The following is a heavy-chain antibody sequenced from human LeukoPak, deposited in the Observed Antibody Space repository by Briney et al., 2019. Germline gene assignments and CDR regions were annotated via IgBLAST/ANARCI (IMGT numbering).Heavy chain of an antibody. CDR2: ISGNGRNT. CDR3: ARGRGVYGYWYFDL. CDR1: GFTFSSYV. D-gene: IGHD2-15*01. V-gene: IGHV3-23*01. J-gene: IGHJ2*01. Sequence: PGGSLRLSCAASGFTFSSYVMGWVRQAPGKGLEWVSTISGNGRNTYYADSVKGRFTISRDNSKITLYLEMNSLRAEDTAVYYCARGRGVYGYWYFDLWGRGTLVTVSS.